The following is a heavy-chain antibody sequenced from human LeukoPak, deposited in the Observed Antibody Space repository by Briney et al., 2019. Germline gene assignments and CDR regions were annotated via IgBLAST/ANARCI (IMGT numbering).Heavy chain of an antibody. Sequence: GGSLRLSCAASGFIVSSSYMSWVRQAPGMGLEWVSVFYSGGGTEYADSVKGRFTISRDNSKNTLYLQMNSLRAEETAVYYCVRSLLGVSDYWGQGTLITVSS. D-gene: IGHD3-10*01. J-gene: IGHJ4*02. CDR1: GFIVSSSY. CDR3: VRSLLGVSDY. CDR2: FYSGGGT. V-gene: IGHV3-66*01.